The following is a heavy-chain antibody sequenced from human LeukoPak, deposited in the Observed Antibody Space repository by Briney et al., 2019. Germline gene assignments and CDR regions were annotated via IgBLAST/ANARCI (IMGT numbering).Heavy chain of an antibody. V-gene: IGHV3-33*01. Sequence: GRSLRLSCAASGFTFSSYGMHWVRQAPGKGLEWVAVIWYDGSNKYYADSVKGRFTISRDNSKNTLYMQMIRLRAEDTAVYYCAGQTPPHPDYDILTGSGWFDPWGQGTLVTVSS. CDR2: IWYDGSNK. J-gene: IGHJ5*02. CDR3: AGQTPPHPDYDILTGSGWFDP. CDR1: GFTFSSYG. D-gene: IGHD3-9*01.